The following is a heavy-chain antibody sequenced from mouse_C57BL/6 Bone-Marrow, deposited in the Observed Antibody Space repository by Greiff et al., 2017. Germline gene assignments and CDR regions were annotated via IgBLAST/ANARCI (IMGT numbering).Heavy chain of an antibody. D-gene: IGHD1-2*01. CDR1: GYAFSSYW. CDR2: IYPGDGDT. Sequence: QVQLQQSGAELVKPGASVKISCKASGYAFSSYWMNWVKQRPGKGLEWIGQIYPGDGDTNYNGKFKGKATLTADKSSSTAYMQLSSLTSEDSAVYFCARLEYYGLFDYWGQGTTLTVSS. CDR3: ARLEYYGLFDY. V-gene: IGHV1-80*01. J-gene: IGHJ2*01.